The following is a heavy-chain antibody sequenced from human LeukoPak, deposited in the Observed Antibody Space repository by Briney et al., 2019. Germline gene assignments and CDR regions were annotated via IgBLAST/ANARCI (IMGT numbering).Heavy chain of an antibody. CDR2: IKQDGSEK. CDR1: GFTFSSYW. D-gene: IGHD3-22*01. CDR3: ARDRAYYYDSSGYTHYYYYGMDV. J-gene: IGHJ6*02. V-gene: IGHV3-7*01. Sequence: GGSLRPSCAASGFTFSSYWMSWVRQAPGKRRAWVAHIKQDGSEKYYVDTVKGTFTLSRDNAKNSLYMQINSLRAEDTAVYYCARDRAYYYDSSGYTHYYYYGMDVWGQGTTVTVSS.